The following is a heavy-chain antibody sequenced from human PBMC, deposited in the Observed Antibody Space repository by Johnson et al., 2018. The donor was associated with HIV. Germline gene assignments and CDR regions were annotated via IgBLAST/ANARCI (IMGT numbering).Heavy chain of an antibody. CDR3: ARALGLEVCAFDI. J-gene: IGHJ3*02. Sequence: LVESGGGLVQPGRSLRLSCAASGFTFDDYAMHWVRQAPGKGLEWVSGISWNSGSIGYADSVKGRFTISRDNAKNSLYLQMNSLRAEDTAVYYCARALGLEVCAFDIWGQGTMVTVSS. CDR1: GFTFDDYA. D-gene: IGHD2-8*01. CDR2: ISWNSGSI. V-gene: IGHV3-9*01.